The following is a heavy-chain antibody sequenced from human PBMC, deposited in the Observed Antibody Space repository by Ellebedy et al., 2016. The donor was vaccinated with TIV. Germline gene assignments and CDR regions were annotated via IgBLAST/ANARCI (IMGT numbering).Heavy chain of an antibody. CDR1: ADTFSIYS. V-gene: IGHV1-46*01. D-gene: IGHD1-1*01. J-gene: IGHJ4*02. CDR2: IDPSGEST. CDR3: ARVMSGARRWNPFDS. Sequence: ASVKVSCKASADTFSIYSIYWLRQAPGERLEWMGVIDPSGESTFYAPKFQARVTMTRVTSVTPVFLELEGLTSEDTAIYYCARVMSGARRWNPFDSWGQGTLVTVSS.